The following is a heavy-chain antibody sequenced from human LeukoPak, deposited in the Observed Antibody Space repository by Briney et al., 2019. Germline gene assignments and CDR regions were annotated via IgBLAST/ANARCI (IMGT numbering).Heavy chain of an antibody. V-gene: IGHV4-59*01. CDR1: GGSISSYY. Sequence: SETLSLTCTVSGGSISSYYWSWIRQPPGKGLEWIGYIYYSGSTNNNPSLKSRVTISVDTSKNQFSLKLSSVTAADTAVYYCARAPVDRYYYYYYGMDVWGQGTTVTVSS. J-gene: IGHJ6*02. CDR3: ARAPVDRYYYYYYGMDV. CDR2: IYYSGST.